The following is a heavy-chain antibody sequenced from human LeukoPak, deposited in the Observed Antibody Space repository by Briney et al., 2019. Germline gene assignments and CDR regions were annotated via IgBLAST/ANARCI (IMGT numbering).Heavy chain of an antibody. CDR1: GFAFSSYS. J-gene: IGHJ3*02. CDR2: IISSSYI. CDR3: ARALQVVYAFDI. Sequence: GGALLLSSAASGFAFSSYSMNWVGPAPGKGREWGASIISSSYIYYAYSVTGRFTISRDNAKNSMYMQMNSLRAEATAVYYCARALQVVYAFDIWGQGTMVTVSS. D-gene: IGHD1-1*01. V-gene: IGHV3-21*01.